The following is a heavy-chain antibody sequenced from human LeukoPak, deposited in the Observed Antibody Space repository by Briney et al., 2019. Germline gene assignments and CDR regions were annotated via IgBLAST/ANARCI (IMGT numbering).Heavy chain of an antibody. D-gene: IGHD6-13*01. CDR2: IYHSGST. CDR1: VYPISSGYY. J-gene: IGHJ5*02. V-gene: IGHV4-38-2*01. Sequence: PSETLSLTCAVSVYPISSGYYWGWIRQPPGRGLEWIGSIYHSGSTYYNPSLKSRVTISVDTSKNQFSLKLSSVTAADTAVYYCARGIGQLVSWFDPWGQGTLVTVSS. CDR3: ARGIGQLVSWFDP.